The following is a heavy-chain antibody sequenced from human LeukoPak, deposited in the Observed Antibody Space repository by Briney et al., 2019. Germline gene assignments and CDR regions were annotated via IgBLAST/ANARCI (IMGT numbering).Heavy chain of an antibody. D-gene: IGHD2-15*01. CDR3: ARGDCSGGSCYVGY. CDR1: GFTFSSYW. V-gene: IGHV3-7*01. Sequence: GGSLRLSCAASGFTFSSYWMSWVRQAPGKGLEWVANIKQDGSEKYYVDSVKGRFTISRDNAKNSLYLQMNSLRAEDTAVYYCARGDCSGGSCYVGYWGQGTLVTVSS. J-gene: IGHJ4*02. CDR2: IKQDGSEK.